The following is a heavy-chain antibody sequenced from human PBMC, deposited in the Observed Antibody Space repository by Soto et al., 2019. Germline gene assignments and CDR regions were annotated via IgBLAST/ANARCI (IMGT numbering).Heavy chain of an antibody. CDR3: ARETCSGGGCSFDF. V-gene: IGHV1-18*01. J-gene: IGHJ4*02. CDR2: IIVYNGGT. Sequence: GASVKVSCKASGYPFTGYRISWVRQAPGQGLEWMGWIIVYNGGTNYAQKIQGRVTVTTDTSASTAYMELRSLRSDDTAIYYCARETCSGGGCSFDFWGQGTLVTVSS. CDR1: GYPFTGYR. D-gene: IGHD2-15*01.